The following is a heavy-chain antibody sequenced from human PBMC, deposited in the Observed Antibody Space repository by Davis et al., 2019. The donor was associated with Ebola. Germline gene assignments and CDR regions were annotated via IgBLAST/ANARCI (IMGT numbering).Heavy chain of an antibody. Sequence: PGGSLRLSCAASGFTFSGSAMHWVRQASGKGLEWVGRIRSKANSYATAYAASVKGRFTISRDDSKHTAYLQMNSLKTEDTAVYYCTVAIAVAKSNWGQGTLVTVSS. V-gene: IGHV3-73*01. CDR2: IRSKANSYAT. D-gene: IGHD6-19*01. CDR3: TVAIAVAKSN. CDR1: GFTFSGSA. J-gene: IGHJ4*02.